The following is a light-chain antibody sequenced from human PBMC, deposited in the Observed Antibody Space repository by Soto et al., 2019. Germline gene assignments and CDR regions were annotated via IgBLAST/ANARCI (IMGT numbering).Light chain of an antibody. CDR3: QQYNSYWT. J-gene: IGKJ1*01. CDR1: QSIVTY. V-gene: IGKV1-39*01. Sequence: DIQMTPSPSSLSASVGDRVNITCRASQSIVTYLNWYLQKPGKAPKLLIYAASTLQSGVPSRFSGSGSGTDFTLTISSLQPDDFATYYCQQYNSYWTFGQGTKVDI. CDR2: AAS.